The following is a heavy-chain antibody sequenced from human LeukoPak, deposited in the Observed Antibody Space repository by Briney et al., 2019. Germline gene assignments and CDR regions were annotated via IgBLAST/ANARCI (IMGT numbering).Heavy chain of an antibody. Sequence: PGGSLRLSCAASGFTFSGSAMHWVRQASGKGLEWVGRIRSKANSYATAYAAPVKGRFTISRDDSKNTAYLQMNSLKTEDTAVYYCTTPVTTSSYYYYYGMDVWGQGTTVTVSS. CDR1: GFTFSGSA. D-gene: IGHD4-17*01. CDR2: IRSKANSYAT. CDR3: TTPVTTSSYYYYYGMDV. J-gene: IGHJ6*02. V-gene: IGHV3-73*01.